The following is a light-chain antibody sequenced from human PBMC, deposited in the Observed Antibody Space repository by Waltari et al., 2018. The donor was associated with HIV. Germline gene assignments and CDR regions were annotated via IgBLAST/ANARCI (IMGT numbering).Light chain of an antibody. Sequence: QSALTQPASVSGSPGQSITVSCTGTSSDIGSYNYVSWYQQTPGTAPKRVIYEVNNRPSGSSNRFSASKSGTTASLTISGLQTEDEAHYYCSSFTTSNTLLFGGGTKVTVL. CDR2: EVN. V-gene: IGLV2-14*01. CDR1: SSDIGSYNY. J-gene: IGLJ2*01. CDR3: SSFTTSNTLL.